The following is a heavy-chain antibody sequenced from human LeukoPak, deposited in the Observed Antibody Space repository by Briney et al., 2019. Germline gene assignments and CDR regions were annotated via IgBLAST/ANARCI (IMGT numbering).Heavy chain of an antibody. D-gene: IGHD4-17*01. CDR2: IYSDVST. CDR3: ARIHGDYAYWVDV. V-gene: IGHV3-23*03. CDR1: GFTFSNYA. Sequence: GGSLRLSCAASGFTFSNYAMSWVRQAPGKGLEWVSVIYSDVSTYYADSVKGRFTISRDKSKNTLYLQMNSLRVEDTAMYYCARIHGDYAYWVDVWGQGTTVTVSS. J-gene: IGHJ6*02.